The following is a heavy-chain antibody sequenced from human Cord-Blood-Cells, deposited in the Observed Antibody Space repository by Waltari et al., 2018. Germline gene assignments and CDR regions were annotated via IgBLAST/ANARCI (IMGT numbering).Heavy chain of an antibody. CDR1: GYTFTGYY. V-gene: IGHV1-2*04. CDR2: INPNSGGT. D-gene: IGHD2-2*03. J-gene: IGHJ6*02. Sequence: QVQLVQSGAEVKKPGASVKVSCKASGYTFTGYYMHWVRQAPGQGLEWMGWINPNSGGTNYAQKFQGWVTMTRDTSISTAYMELSRLRSDDTAVYYCARGFGYCSSTSCFTYGMDVWGQGTTVTVSS. CDR3: ARGFGYCSSTSCFTYGMDV.